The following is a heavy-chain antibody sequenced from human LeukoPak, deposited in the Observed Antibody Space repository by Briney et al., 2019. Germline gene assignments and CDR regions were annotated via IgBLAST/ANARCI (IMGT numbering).Heavy chain of an antibody. D-gene: IGHD6-19*01. CDR1: GGSFSGYY. V-gene: IGHV4-34*01. Sequence: KPSETLSLTCAVYGGSFSGYYWSWIRQPPGKGLEWIGEINHSGSTNYNPSLKSRVTISVDTSKNQFSLKLSSVTAADTAVYYCARGGERSSGWYSTYYWGQGTLVTVSS. CDR2: INHSGST. CDR3: ARGGERSSGWYSTYY. J-gene: IGHJ4*02.